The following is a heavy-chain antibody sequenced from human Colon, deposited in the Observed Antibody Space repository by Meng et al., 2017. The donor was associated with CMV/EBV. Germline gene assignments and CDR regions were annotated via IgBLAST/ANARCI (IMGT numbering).Heavy chain of an antibody. CDR1: GFTFSTYW. CDR3: VVKGSAWFDY. D-gene: IGHD2-21*01. Sequence: GESLKISCAASGFTFSTYWMSWVRQAPGQGLEWVANIKPDGSEQYYVDSVKGRFTISRDNARNTLYLQMNSLRGDDTAVYYCVVKGSAWFDYWGQGTLVTVSS. V-gene: IGHV3-7*01. J-gene: IGHJ4*02. CDR2: IKPDGSEQ.